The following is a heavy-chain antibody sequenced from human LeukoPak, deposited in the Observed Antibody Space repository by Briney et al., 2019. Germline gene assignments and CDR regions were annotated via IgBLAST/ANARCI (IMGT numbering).Heavy chain of an antibody. V-gene: IGHV3-7*01. Sequence: GSLRLSCAASGFNFSCQWMSWVRQAPGKGLEWVANIKQDESENRYVDSVKGRFTISRDNSKNSLYLQMNSLRAEDTAVYYCARGRRSTVTTYYYYMDVWGKGTTVTVSS. CDR1: GFNFSCQW. D-gene: IGHD4-17*01. J-gene: IGHJ6*03. CDR2: IKQDESEN. CDR3: ARGRRSTVTTYYYYMDV.